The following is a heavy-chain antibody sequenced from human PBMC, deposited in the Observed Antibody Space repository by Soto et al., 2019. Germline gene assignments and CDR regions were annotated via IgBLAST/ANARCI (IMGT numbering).Heavy chain of an antibody. V-gene: IGHV1-18*01. CDR1: GYTFTRNG. CDR2: ISPNSGSI. D-gene: IGHD3-22*01. J-gene: IGHJ6*02. Sequence: ASVKVSCKTSGYTFTRNGISWVRQAPGQGLEWMGWISPNSGSIKYAQKLQGRVIMTTDTSTSTAYMELRSLRSDDTAVYYCVKDRDSNSWPSRDVWGPGTKVTGSS. CDR3: VKDRDSNSWPSRDV.